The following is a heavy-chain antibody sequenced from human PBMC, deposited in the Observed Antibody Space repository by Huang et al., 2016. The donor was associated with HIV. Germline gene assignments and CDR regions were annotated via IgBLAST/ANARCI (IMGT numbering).Heavy chain of an antibody. CDR3: AKDKYLMSTILAYYFDC. Sequence: QVQLVESGGGVVQPGRSLRLSCTASGFSVSSYGMHWVRQAPGKGLEWVAVVSLDGSTKYSADSVKGRFTISRDNSKNTLYLQMNSLTVEDTAVYYCAKDKYLMSTILAYYFDCWGQGTLVTVSS. V-gene: IGHV3-30*18. J-gene: IGHJ4*02. D-gene: IGHD3-3*01. CDR1: GFSVSSYG. CDR2: VSLDGSTK.